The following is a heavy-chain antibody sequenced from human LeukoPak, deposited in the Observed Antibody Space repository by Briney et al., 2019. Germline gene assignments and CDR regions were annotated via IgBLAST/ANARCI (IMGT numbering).Heavy chain of an antibody. CDR2: IYYSGST. V-gene: IGHV4-59*01. CDR1: GASIRSYY. J-gene: IGHJ3*02. D-gene: IGHD6-19*01. Sequence: KPSETLSLTCTVSGASIRSYYWSWTRQPPGKGLEWIGYIYYSGSTNRNPSLRSRVTMSVDTSKNHFSLNLSSVTAADTAVYYCARVREVAATVSAFDIWGRGTVVTVSS. CDR3: ARVREVAATVSAFDI.